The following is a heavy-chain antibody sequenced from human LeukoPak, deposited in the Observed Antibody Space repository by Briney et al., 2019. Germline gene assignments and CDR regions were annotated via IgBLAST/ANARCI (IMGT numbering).Heavy chain of an antibody. Sequence: GGSLRLSCAASGFTFSDNYMSWIRQAPGKGLEWVSYISSGGTTIYYADSVKGRFTISRDNAKKSLYLQMNSLTAEDTAVYYCARGPLTWFDPWGQGTLVTDSS. CDR2: ISSGGTTI. J-gene: IGHJ5*02. CDR1: GFTFSDNY. CDR3: ARGPLTWFDP. V-gene: IGHV3-11*01.